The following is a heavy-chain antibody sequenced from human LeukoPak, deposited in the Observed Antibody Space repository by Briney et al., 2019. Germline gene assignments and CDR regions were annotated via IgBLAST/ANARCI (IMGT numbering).Heavy chain of an antibody. Sequence: PSETLSLTCSVSGGSLSSSDYYWSWIRQHPGKGLEWIGYIYFRGSTYYNPSLKSRITISGDTSKNQFSLKLSSVTAADTAVYYCARDSDYGDFFDYWGQGALVVVSS. D-gene: IGHD4-17*01. CDR1: GGSLSSSDYY. V-gene: IGHV4-31*03. CDR2: IYFRGST. CDR3: ARDSDYGDFFDY. J-gene: IGHJ4*02.